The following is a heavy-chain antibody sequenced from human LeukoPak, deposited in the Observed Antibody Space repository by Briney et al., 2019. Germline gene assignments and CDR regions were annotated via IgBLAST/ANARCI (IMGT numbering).Heavy chain of an antibody. V-gene: IGHV3-30*02. CDR2: IRSDGSIK. D-gene: IGHD1-26*01. CDR1: GFSFSSNG. J-gene: IGHJ4*02. Sequence: GGSLRLSCAASGFSFSSNGMHWVRQAPGKGLEWVAFIRSDGSIKYYADSVKGRFTISRDNSKNTLYLQMNSLRAEDTAVYYCAKLSWRELLSDDFDYWGQGALVTVSS. CDR3: AKLSWRELLSDDFDY.